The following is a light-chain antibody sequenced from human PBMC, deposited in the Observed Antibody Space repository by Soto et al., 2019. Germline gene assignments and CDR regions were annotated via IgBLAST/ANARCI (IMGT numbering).Light chain of an antibody. CDR3: QQYDNWPLT. V-gene: IGKV3-15*01. CDR1: QSVSSH. CDR2: AAA. J-gene: IGKJ3*01. Sequence: ERVMTQSPAILSVSPGERATLSCRASQSVSSHLAWYQQKPGQAPRLLIYAAATRATGVPARFSASGSGTEFTLTLSSLQSEDFAFYYCQQYDNWPLTFGPGTKVDI.